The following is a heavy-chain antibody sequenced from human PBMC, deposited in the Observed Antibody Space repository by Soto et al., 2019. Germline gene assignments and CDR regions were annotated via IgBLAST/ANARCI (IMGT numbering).Heavy chain of an antibody. CDR1: GGSISSYY. J-gene: IGHJ6*03. D-gene: IGHD3-3*01. CDR2: IYYSGST. V-gene: IGHV4-59*01. Sequence: SETLSLTCTVSGGSISSYYWSWIRQPPGKGLEWIGYIYYSGSTSYNPSLKSRVTISVDTSKNQFSLKLSSVTAADTAVYYCARDYYDFWSGYSHHYMDVWGKGTTVTVSS. CDR3: ARDYYDFWSGYSHHYMDV.